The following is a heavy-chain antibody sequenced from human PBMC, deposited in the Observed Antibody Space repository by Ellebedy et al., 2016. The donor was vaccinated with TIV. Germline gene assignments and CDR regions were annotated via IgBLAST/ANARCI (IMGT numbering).Heavy chain of an antibody. V-gene: IGHV3-33*01. CDR1: GFTFSSHG. D-gene: IGHD5-24*01. CDR2: IYFDGSNK. J-gene: IGHJ6*02. CDR3: ARAMAGLYYGMDV. Sequence: GESLKISCAASGFTFSSHGLHWVRQAPGKGLEWVALIYFDGSNKYYADSVKGRFTISRDNSKNTLSLEMSSLRGEDTAVYYCARAMAGLYYGMDVWGLGTTVTVSS.